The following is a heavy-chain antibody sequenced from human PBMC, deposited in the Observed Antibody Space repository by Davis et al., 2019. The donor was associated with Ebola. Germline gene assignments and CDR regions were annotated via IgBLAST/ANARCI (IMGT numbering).Heavy chain of an antibody. D-gene: IGHD4-17*01. Sequence: PGGSLRLSCAASGFIFSSYAMSWVRQAPGKGLEWVSSINVRSITYHADSVKGRFTISRDNSKNTLYLQMNSLRAEDTAVYYCAKVHPPTTVTTGWFDPWGQGTLVTVSS. J-gene: IGHJ5*02. CDR2: INVRSIT. V-gene: IGHV3-23*01. CDR3: AKVHPPTTVTTGWFDP. CDR1: GFIFSSYA.